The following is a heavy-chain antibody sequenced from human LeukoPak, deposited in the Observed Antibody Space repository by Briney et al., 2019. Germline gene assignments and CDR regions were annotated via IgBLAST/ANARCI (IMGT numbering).Heavy chain of an antibody. D-gene: IGHD4-11*01. J-gene: IGHJ5*02. Sequence: GASVKVSCKASGGAFSSYAISWVRQAPGQGLEWMGRIIPIFGTANYAQKFQGRVTITTDESTSTAYMELSSLRSEDTAVYHCARVSPDYTNNWFDPWGQGILVTVSS. CDR1: GGAFSSYA. CDR2: IIPIFGTA. CDR3: ARVSPDYTNNWFDP. V-gene: IGHV1-69*05.